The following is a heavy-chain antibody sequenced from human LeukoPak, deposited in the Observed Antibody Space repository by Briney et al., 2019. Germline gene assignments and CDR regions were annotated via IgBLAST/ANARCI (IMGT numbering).Heavy chain of an antibody. CDR2: ISAYNGNT. CDR1: GYTFTSYG. CDR3: AREKTTVTTYYYYGMDV. J-gene: IGHJ6*02. Sequence: ASVKVSCKASGYTFTSYGIRWVRQAPGQGLEWMGWISAYNGNTNYAQKLQGRVTMTTDTSTSTAYMELRSLRSDDTAVYYCAREKTTVTTYYYYGMDVWGQETTVTVSS. D-gene: IGHD4-17*01. V-gene: IGHV1-18*01.